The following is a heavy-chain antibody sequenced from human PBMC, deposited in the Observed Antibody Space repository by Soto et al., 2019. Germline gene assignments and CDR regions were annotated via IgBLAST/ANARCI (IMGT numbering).Heavy chain of an antibody. J-gene: IGHJ4*02. CDR2: IYPGDSDT. D-gene: IGHD3-3*01. Sequence: GASLKISCRASGYNYASYWIAWVRQVPGKGLEWMGLIYPGDSDTKYSPSVQGHVTISADRSTNVAYLQWHSLQASVTAMYYCERHGGGIKEWYFDYWRQGAAVTVSS. CDR3: ERHGGGIKEWYFDY. V-gene: IGHV5-51*01. CDR1: GYNYASYW.